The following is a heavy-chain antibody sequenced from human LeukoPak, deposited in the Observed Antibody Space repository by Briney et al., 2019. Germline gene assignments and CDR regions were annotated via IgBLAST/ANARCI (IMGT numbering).Heavy chain of an antibody. J-gene: IGHJ4*02. V-gene: IGHV4-61*08. CDR3: ARGAQDYDILTGYSVYYFDY. CDR1: GGSISSGGYY. D-gene: IGHD3-9*01. CDR2: IYYSGST. Sequence: SETLSLTCTVSGGSISSGGYYWSWIRQPPGKGLEWIGYIYYSGSTNYNPSLKSRVTISVDTSKNQFSLKLSSVTAADTAVYYCARGAQDYDILTGYSVYYFDYWGQGTLVTVSS.